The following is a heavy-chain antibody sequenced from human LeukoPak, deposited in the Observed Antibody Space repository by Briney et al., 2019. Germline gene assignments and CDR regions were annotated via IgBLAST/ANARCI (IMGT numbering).Heavy chain of an antibody. CDR1: GFTFSSYS. CDR2: ISSSSSTI. CDR3: ARGAAMAHFDY. Sequence: GGSLRLSCAASGFTFSSYSMNWVRQAPGKGLEWVSYISSSSSTIYYADSVKGRFTISRDNAKNSLYLQMSSLRDEDTAVYYCARGAAMAHFDYWGQGTLVTVSS. D-gene: IGHD5-18*01. J-gene: IGHJ4*02. V-gene: IGHV3-48*02.